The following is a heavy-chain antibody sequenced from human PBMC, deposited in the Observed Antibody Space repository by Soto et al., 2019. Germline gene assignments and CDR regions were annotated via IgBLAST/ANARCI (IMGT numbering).Heavy chain of an antibody. V-gene: IGHV4-59*08. D-gene: IGHD4-17*01. Sequence: PSETLCLTCAVAGGSISSYCWSWIRQPPGKGLEWIGYIYYSGSTNYNPSLKSRVTISVDTSKNQFSLKLSSVTAADTAVYYCASMSPVTSIETWGQGTLVTVSS. J-gene: IGHJ5*02. CDR1: GGSISSYC. CDR2: IYYSGST. CDR3: ASMSPVTSIET.